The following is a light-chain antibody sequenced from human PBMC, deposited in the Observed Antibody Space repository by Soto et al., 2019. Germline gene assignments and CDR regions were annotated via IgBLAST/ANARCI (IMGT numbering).Light chain of an antibody. Sequence: DIQMTQAPSTLSASVGDRVTITCRASQSISSWLAWYQQKPGKAPKLLIYKASSLESGVPSRFSGSGSGPEFTLTISSLQPDDFATDYCQQYNTFTWTVGQGTKVEIK. CDR1: QSISSW. CDR2: KAS. J-gene: IGKJ1*01. CDR3: QQYNTFTWT. V-gene: IGKV1-5*03.